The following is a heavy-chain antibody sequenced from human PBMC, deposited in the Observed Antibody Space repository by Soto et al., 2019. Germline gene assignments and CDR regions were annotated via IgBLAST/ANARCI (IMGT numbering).Heavy chain of an antibody. V-gene: IGHV3-30*18. D-gene: IGHD6-19*01. CDR3: AKDQSAGSGWPFPGY. CDR1: GFTFSSYG. J-gene: IGHJ4*02. Sequence: GGSLRLSCAASGFTFSSYGMHWVRQAPGKGLEWVAVISYDGSNKYYADSVKGRFTISRDNSKNTLYLQMNSLRAEDTAVYYCAKDQSAGSGWPFPGYWGQGTLVTVSS. CDR2: ISYDGSNK.